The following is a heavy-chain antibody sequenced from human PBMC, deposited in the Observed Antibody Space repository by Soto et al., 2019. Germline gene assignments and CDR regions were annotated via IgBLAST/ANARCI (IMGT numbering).Heavy chain of an antibody. CDR3: AAGGGLPRYY. CDR2: IYHSGST. D-gene: IGHD5-12*01. V-gene: IGHV4-59*04. J-gene: IGHJ4*02. CDR1: GDSISGYY. Sequence: SETLSLTCTVSGDSISGYYWSWSRQPPGKGLEWIGYIYHSGSTYYNPSLKSRVTISVDRSKNQFSLKLSSVTAADTAVYYCAAGGGLPRYYWGQGTLVTVSS.